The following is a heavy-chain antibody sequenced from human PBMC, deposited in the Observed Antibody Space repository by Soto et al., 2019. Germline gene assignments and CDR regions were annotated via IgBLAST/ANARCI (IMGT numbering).Heavy chain of an antibody. D-gene: IGHD3-16*02. V-gene: IGHV3-30*18. J-gene: IGHJ4*02. CDR2: ISYDGSNK. CDR3: AEERKGVIDY. Sequence: GGSLRLSCAASGFTFSSYGMQWVRQAPGKGLEWVAVISYDGSNKYYADSVKGRFTISRDNSKDTLYLQMNSLRAEDTAVYHCAEERKGVIDYRGQRTLVTFAS. CDR1: GFTFSSYG.